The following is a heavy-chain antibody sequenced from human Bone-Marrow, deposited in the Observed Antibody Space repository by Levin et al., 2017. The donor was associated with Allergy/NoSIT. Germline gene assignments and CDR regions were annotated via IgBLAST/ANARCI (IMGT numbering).Heavy chain of an antibody. J-gene: IGHJ6*02. V-gene: IGHV5-51*01. Sequence: GESLKISCKGSGYSFTSYWIGWVRQMPGKGLEWMGIIYPGDSDTRYSPSFQGQVTISADKSISTAYLQWSSLKASDTAMYYCARHGKLGSSSFHHRYYYYGMDVWGQGTTVTVSS. CDR2: IYPGDSDT. D-gene: IGHD6-13*01. CDR1: GYSFTSYW. CDR3: ARHGKLGSSSFHHRYYYYGMDV.